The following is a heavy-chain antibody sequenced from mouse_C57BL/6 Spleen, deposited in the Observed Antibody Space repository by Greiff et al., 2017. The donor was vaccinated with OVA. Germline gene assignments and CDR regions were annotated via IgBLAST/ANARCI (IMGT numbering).Heavy chain of an antibody. CDR1: GFTFSSCA. CDR2: ISDGGSYP. Sequence: EVQGVESGGGLVKPGGSLKLSCAASGFTFSSCAMSWVRQTPEKRLEWVATISDGGSYPYYPDPVKGRFTISRDKAKNNLYMQMSHLKSEDTAMYYCARDRGMYFDYWGQGTTLTVSS. V-gene: IGHV5-4*01. J-gene: IGHJ2*01. CDR3: ARDRGMYFDY. D-gene: IGHD3-1*01.